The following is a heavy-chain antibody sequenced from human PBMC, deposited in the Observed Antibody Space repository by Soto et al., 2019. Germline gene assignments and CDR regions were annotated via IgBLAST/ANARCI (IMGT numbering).Heavy chain of an antibody. CDR1: GYSFTTYR. CDR3: ARQRIEAAFDAFDI. V-gene: IGHV5-51*01. CDR2: IYPGDSET. D-gene: IGHD6-13*01. J-gene: IGHJ3*02. Sequence: EVQLVQSGAEVKKPGESLKISCKGSGYSFTTYRIGWVRQMPGKGLEWMGIIYPGDSETRYSPSFQGQVPISADKSNTTAYLQWSGLKASDTSMYYCARQRIEAAFDAFDIWGQGTMVTVSS.